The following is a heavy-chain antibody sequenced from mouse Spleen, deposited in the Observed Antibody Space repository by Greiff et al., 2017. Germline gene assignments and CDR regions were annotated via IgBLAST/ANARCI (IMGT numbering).Heavy chain of an antibody. D-gene: IGHD2-4*01. CDR3: ARRRGYDYDGAWFAY. CDR1: GYTFTDYN. CDR2: INPNNGGT. Sequence: EVQLQQSGPELVKPGASVKMSCKASGYTFTDYNMHWVKQSHGKSLEWIGYINPNNGGTSYNQKFKGKATLTVNKSSSTAYMELRSLTSEDSAVYYCARRRGYDYDGAWFAYWGQGTLVTVSA. J-gene: IGHJ3*01. V-gene: IGHV1-22*01.